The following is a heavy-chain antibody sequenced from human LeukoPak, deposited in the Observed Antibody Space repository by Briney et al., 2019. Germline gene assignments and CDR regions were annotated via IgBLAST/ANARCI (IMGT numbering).Heavy chain of an antibody. Sequence: GGSLRLPCAPSGFIFSNHALMWVRQAPGRGLGWVSSITGGGDETSYEDSVKGRFSLSRDNSKNMLYLQMYSLGAEDTAMYYCAKGAAAGLVDWFDPWGQGTLVTVSS. V-gene: IGHV3-23*01. CDR2: ITGGGDET. CDR1: GFIFSNHA. CDR3: AKGAAAGLVDWFDP. D-gene: IGHD6-13*01. J-gene: IGHJ5*02.